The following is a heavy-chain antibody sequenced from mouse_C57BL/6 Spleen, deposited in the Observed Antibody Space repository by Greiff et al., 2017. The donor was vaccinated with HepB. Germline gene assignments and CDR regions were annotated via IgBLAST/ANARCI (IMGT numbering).Heavy chain of an antibody. J-gene: IGHJ4*01. CDR2: IDPEDGET. Sequence: EVQLQQSGAELVKPGVSVKLSCTASGFNIKDYYMHWVKQRTEQGLEWIGRIDPEDGETKYAPKFQGKATITADTSSNTADLQLSSLTSEDTAGYYCARSGLRGGDYWGQRTSVTVSS. CDR3: ARSGLRGGDY. D-gene: IGHD3-1*01. V-gene: IGHV14-2*01. CDR1: GFNIKDYY.